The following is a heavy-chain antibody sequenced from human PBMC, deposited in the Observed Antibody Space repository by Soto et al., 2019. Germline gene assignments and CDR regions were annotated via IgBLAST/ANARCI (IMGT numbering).Heavy chain of an antibody. Sequence: GGSLRLSCAASGFPFSDHCMHWVRPAPGKGLVWVSRINSDGSTTTYADSVKGRFTISRDNAKNTLYLQMNSLRAEDTAVYYCARGGSRANEYWGQGTLVTVSS. J-gene: IGHJ4*02. D-gene: IGHD3-16*01. V-gene: IGHV3-74*01. CDR3: ARGGSRANEY. CDR2: INSDGSTT. CDR1: GFPFSDHC.